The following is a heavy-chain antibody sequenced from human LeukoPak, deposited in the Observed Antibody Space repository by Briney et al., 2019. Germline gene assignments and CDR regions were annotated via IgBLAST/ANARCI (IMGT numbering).Heavy chain of an antibody. CDR1: GGSISSSSYY. CDR3: GGSSSSLFEY. Sequence: SETLSLTCTVSGGSISSSSYYWGWIRQPPGKGLEWIGSIYYSGSTYYNPSLKSRVTISVDTSKNQFSLKLSSVTAADTAVYYCGGSSSSLFEYWGQGTLVTVSS. J-gene: IGHJ4*02. CDR2: IYYSGST. D-gene: IGHD6-6*01. V-gene: IGHV4-39*01.